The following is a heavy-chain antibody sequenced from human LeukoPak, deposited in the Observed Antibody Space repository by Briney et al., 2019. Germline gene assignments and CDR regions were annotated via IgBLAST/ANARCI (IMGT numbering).Heavy chain of an antibody. CDR2: IIPIQVIP. CDR1: GYTFTSYD. V-gene: IGHV1-69*04. D-gene: IGHD2-2*02. J-gene: IGHJ4*02. CDR3: TRAAPYTGAGGY. Sequence: GASVKVSCKASGYTFTSYDINWVRQAPGQGLEWMGRIIPIQVIPTYAQAFQGRVTITTDKSTNTAYMELTNLTSADTAVYYCTRAAPYTGAGGYWGQGTLVTVSS.